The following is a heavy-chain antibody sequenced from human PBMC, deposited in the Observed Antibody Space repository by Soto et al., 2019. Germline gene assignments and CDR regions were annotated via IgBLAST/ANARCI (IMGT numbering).Heavy chain of an antibody. J-gene: IGHJ4*02. CDR3: AKGTGLLWFGELTWDY. CDR2: VSYDGSKK. D-gene: IGHD3-10*01. CDR1: GFIFTSYI. Sequence: GGSLRLSCAASGFIFTSYIVHWVRLAPGKGLEWVASVSYDGSKKHYADSVKGRFSISRDNSKNTLYLQMNSLRAEDTAVYYCAKGTGLLWFGELTWDYWGQGTLVTVSS. V-gene: IGHV3-30*07.